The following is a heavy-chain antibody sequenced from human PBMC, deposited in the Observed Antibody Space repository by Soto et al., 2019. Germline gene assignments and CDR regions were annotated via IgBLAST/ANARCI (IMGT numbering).Heavy chain of an antibody. Sequence: SVKVSCKASGGTFSSYTISWVRQAPGQGLEWMGRIIPILGIANYAQKFQGRVTITADKSTSTAYMELSSLRSEDTAVYYCARSRGHFWRVGGAFDIWGQGTMVTVSS. V-gene: IGHV1-69*02. J-gene: IGHJ3*02. CDR1: GGTFSSYT. CDR2: IIPILGIA. D-gene: IGHD3-3*02. CDR3: ARSRGHFWRVGGAFDI.